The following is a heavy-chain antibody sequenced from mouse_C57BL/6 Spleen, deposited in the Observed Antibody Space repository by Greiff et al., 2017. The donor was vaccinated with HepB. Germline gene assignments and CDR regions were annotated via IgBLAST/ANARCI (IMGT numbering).Heavy chain of an antibody. CDR3: AKIYYGNYGAY. CDR2: INPSTGGT. Sequence: VQLKQSGPELVKPGASVKISCKASGYSFTGYYMNWVKQSPEKSLEWIGEINPSTGGTTYNQKFKAKATLTVDKSSSTAYMQLKSLTSEDSAVYYCAKIYYGNYGAYWGQGTLVTVSA. D-gene: IGHD2-1*01. CDR1: GYSFTGYY. J-gene: IGHJ3*01. V-gene: IGHV1-42*01.